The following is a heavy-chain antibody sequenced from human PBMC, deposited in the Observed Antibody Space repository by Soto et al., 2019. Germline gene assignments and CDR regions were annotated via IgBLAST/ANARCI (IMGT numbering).Heavy chain of an antibody. CDR3: AGGDYGDLGYFDH. CDR1: GFDFAGYG. D-gene: IGHD4-17*01. V-gene: IGHV3-30*03. Sequence: QVLMVESGGGVVQPGTSLRLSCVTSGFDFAGYGMHWVRQAPGKGLEWVALIFYDASNEYYADSMKGRFTISRDNSQKTLYLQMNSLRAEDTAVYYCAGGDYGDLGYFDHWGQGTLVTVSS. J-gene: IGHJ4*02. CDR2: IFYDASNE.